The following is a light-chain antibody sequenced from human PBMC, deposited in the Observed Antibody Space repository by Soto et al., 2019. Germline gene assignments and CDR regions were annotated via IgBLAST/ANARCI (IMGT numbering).Light chain of an antibody. CDR2: DAS. Sequence: DIQVTQSPSSVSASVGDRVTITCRASQSISSWLAWYQQKPGKAPKLLIYDASSLESGVPSRFSGSGSGTDFTLTISSLQPDDFATYYCQQYNSYSWTFGQGTKVDIK. V-gene: IGKV1-5*01. CDR1: QSISSW. J-gene: IGKJ1*01. CDR3: QQYNSYSWT.